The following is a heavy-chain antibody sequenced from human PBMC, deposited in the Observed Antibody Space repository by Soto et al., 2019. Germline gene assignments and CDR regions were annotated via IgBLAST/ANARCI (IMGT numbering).Heavy chain of an antibody. D-gene: IGHD4-17*01. J-gene: IGHJ6*02. V-gene: IGHV4-59*08. Sequence: SETLSLTCTVSGGSISSYYWSWIRQVPGKGLEWLGYIYDSGSTYYNPSLKSRISMSLDTSKNQFSLKLSSVTAADTAVYYCARVNLDYVTGMDVWGQGTTVTVSS. CDR1: GGSISSYY. CDR3: ARVNLDYVTGMDV. CDR2: IYDSGST.